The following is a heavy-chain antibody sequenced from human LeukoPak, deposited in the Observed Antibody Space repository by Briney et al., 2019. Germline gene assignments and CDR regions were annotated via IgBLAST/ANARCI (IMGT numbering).Heavy chain of an antibody. CDR1: GFTFSSYA. D-gene: IGHD2-21*02. CDR3: AKLASIVVVTATQYYFDY. J-gene: IGHJ4*02. CDR2: ISGSGGST. Sequence: SGGSLRLSCAASGFTFSSYAMSWVRQAPGKGLEWVSAISGSGGSTYYADSVKGRFTISRDNSKNTLYLQMNSLRAEDTAVYYCAKLASIVVVTATQYYFDYWGQGTLVTVSS. V-gene: IGHV3-23*01.